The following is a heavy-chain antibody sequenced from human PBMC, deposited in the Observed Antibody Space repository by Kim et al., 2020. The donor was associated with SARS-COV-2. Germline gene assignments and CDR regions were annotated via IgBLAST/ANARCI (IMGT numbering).Heavy chain of an antibody. D-gene: IGHD1-26*01. CDR1: GGSISSYY. J-gene: IGHJ4*02. CDR3: ARALVGATGPGVY. Sequence: SETLSLTCTVSGGSISSYYWSWIRQPPGKGLEWIGYIYYSGSTNYNPSLKSRVTISVDTSKNQFSLKLSSVTAADTAVYYCARALVGATGPGVYWGQGTLVTVSS. CDR2: IYYSGST. V-gene: IGHV4-59*01.